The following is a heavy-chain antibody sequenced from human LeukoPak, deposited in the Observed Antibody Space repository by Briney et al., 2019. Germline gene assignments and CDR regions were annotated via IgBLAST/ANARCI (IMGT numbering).Heavy chain of an antibody. Sequence: SEALSLTCTVSGGWISSYYWSWIRQPPGKGLEWIGYIYYSGSTNYNPSLKSRGTISVDTSKNQFSLKLSSVTAADTAVYYCARAITVAGAFDIWGQGTMVTVSS. CDR1: GGWISSYY. V-gene: IGHV4-59*01. D-gene: IGHD6-19*01. CDR2: IYYSGST. J-gene: IGHJ3*02. CDR3: ARAITVAGAFDI.